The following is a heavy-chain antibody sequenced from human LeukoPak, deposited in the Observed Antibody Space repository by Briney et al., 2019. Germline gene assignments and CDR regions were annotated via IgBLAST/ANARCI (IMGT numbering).Heavy chain of an antibody. CDR3: ARERSSGYNDAFDI. J-gene: IGHJ3*02. V-gene: IGHV1-46*01. Sequence: AASVKVSCKASGYTFTRYYMHRVRQAPGQGLEWMGIINPSGGNTNYAQKFQGRVTMTRDMSTSTVYMELSSLRSEDTAVYYCARERSSGYNDAFDIWGQGTMVTVSS. D-gene: IGHD3-22*01. CDR2: INPSGGNT. CDR1: GYTFTRYY.